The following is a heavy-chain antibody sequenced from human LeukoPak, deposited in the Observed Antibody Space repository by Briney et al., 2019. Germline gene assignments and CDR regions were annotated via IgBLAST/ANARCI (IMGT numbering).Heavy chain of an antibody. CDR3: AKDLRKYLGNGGYFDY. CDR1: GGSISSSSYY. Sequence: TSETLSLTCTVSGGSISSSSYYWGWIRQPPGKGLEWIGSIYYSGSTYYNPSLKSRVTISVDTSKNQFSLKLSSVTAADTAVYYCAKDLRKYLGNGGYFDYWGQGTLVTVSS. V-gene: IGHV4-39*02. CDR2: IYYSGST. J-gene: IGHJ4*02. D-gene: IGHD1-14*01.